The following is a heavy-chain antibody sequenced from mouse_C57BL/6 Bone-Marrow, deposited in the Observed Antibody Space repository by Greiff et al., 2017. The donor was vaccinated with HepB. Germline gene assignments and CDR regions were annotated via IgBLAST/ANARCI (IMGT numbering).Heavy chain of an antibody. D-gene: IGHD2-1*01. V-gene: IGHV1-53*01. CDR2: INPSNGGT. J-gene: IGHJ4*01. Sequence: QVQLKQSGTELVKPGASVKLSCKASGYTFTSYWMHWVKQRPGQGLEWIGNINPSNGGTNYNEKFKSKATLTVDKSSSTAYMQLSSLTSEDSAVYYCASIYYGNWWAMDYWGQGTSVTVSS. CDR1: GYTFTSYW. CDR3: ASIYYGNWWAMDY.